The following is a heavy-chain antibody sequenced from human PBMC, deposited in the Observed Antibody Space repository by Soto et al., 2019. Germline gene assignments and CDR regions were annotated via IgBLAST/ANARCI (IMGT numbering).Heavy chain of an antibody. CDR2: INAGNGNT. J-gene: IGHJ6*02. Sequence: QVQLVQSGAEEKKPGASVKVSCKASGYTFTTYAMHWVRQAPGQRLEWMGWINAGNGNTKYSQKFQGRVTITRDTSATTAYMEPSSLRSEDSAVYYCARDIGYPLYGMDVWGQGTTVTVSS. CDR1: GYTFTTYA. CDR3: ARDIGYPLYGMDV. D-gene: IGHD6-25*01. V-gene: IGHV1-3*05.